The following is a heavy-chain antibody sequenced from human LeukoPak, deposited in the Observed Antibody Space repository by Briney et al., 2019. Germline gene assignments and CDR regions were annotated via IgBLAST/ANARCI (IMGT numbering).Heavy chain of an antibody. V-gene: IGHV4-61*02. J-gene: IGHJ6*03. CDR3: ARDTEVYSGDYYYYMDV. CDR1: GGSISSGSYY. Sequence: SETLSLTCTVSGGSISSGSYYWSWIRQPAGKGLEWIGRVYTSGSTDYNPSLKSRVTISVDTSKNQFSLKLSSVTAADTAVYYCARDTEVYSGDYYYYMDVWGKGTTVTISS. CDR2: VYTSGST. D-gene: IGHD2-8*01.